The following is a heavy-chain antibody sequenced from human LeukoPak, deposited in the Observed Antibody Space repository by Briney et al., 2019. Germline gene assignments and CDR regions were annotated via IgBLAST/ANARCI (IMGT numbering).Heavy chain of an antibody. J-gene: IGHJ3*02. Sequence: SETLSLTCTVSGGSISGFYWSWTRQPPGKGLEWIGYISYSGSTNYNPSLKSRVTISVDTSKNQFSLKLSSVTAADTAVYYCVRPSIAADAFDIWGQGTMVTVSS. CDR1: GGSISGFY. D-gene: IGHD6-25*01. CDR2: ISYSGST. CDR3: VRPSIAADAFDI. V-gene: IGHV4-59*01.